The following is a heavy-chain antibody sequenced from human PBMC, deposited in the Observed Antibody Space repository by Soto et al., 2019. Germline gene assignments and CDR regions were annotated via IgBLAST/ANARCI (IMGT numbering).Heavy chain of an antibody. V-gene: IGHV1-69*01. Sequence: QVQLVQSGAEVKKPGSSVKVSCKASGGTFSSYAISWVRQAPGQGLEWMGGIIPIFGTANYAQKFQSRVTITADESTSTAYMELSSLRSEDTAVDYCARVLEGDGYTASAFDIWGQGTMVTVSS. CDR2: IIPIFGTA. D-gene: IGHD5-12*01. CDR1: GGTFSSYA. J-gene: IGHJ3*02. CDR3: ARVLEGDGYTASAFDI.